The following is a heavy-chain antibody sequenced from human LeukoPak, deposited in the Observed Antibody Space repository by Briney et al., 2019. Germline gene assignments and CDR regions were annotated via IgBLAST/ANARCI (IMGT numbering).Heavy chain of an antibody. CDR1: GFTFSSSW. V-gene: IGHV3-74*03. CDR2: INSDESVT. Sequence: GSLRLSCAASGFTFSSSWMQWVRQAPGQGLVWVSRINSDESVTTYTNSVKGRFTISRDNAKNTLYLQMNSLRAEDTAMYYCVRSRFTTSSFDYWGQGTPVTVSS. D-gene: IGHD2-2*01. CDR3: VRSRFTTSSFDY. J-gene: IGHJ4*02.